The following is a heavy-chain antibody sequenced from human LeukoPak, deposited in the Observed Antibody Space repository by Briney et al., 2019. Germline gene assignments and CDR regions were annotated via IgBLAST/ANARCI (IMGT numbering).Heavy chain of an antibody. D-gene: IGHD2-2*01. CDR1: GYTFSSYG. V-gene: IGHV1-18*01. CDR2: ISADKGNT. CDR3: ARDCSSATCHLPY. Sequence: GASVKVSCKTSGYTFSSYGITWVRQAPGQGLEWMGWISADKGNTNYAQRLQDRVTMTTDRSTSTAYMELRSLTSDDTALYYCARDCSSATCHLPYWGRGTLVSVSS. J-gene: IGHJ4*02.